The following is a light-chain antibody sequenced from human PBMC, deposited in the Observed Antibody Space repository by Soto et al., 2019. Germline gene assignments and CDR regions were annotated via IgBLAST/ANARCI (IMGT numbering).Light chain of an antibody. CDR2: VNS. V-gene: IGLV1-40*01. CDR1: SSIIGAGYD. J-gene: IGLJ2*01. CDR3: QSYDSSLSAVV. Sequence: QSVLTQPPSVSGAPGQRVTISCTGSSSIIGAGYDVHWYQQLPGTAPKLLIYVNSNRPSGVPDRFSGSKSGTSASLAITGLQAEDEADYYCQSYDSSLSAVVFGGGTKLTVL.